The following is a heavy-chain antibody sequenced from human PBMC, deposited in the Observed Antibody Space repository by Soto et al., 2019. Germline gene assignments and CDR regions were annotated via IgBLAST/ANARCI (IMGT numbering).Heavy chain of an antibody. J-gene: IGHJ6*02. CDR2: IYYSGST. CDR1: GGSISSSSYY. D-gene: IGHD5-18*01. Sequence: TSETLSLTCTVSGGSISSSSYYWGWIRQPPGKGLEWIGSIYYSGSTYYNPSLKSRVTISVDTSKNQFSLKLSSVTAADTAVYYCAFRGYSYGYDYYYGMDVWGQGTTVTVSS. CDR3: AFRGYSYGYDYYYGMDV. V-gene: IGHV4-39*01.